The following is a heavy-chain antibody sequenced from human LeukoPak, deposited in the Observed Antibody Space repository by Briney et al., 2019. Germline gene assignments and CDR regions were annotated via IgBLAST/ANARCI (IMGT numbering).Heavy chain of an antibody. V-gene: IGHV3-48*03. D-gene: IGHD5-18*01. CDR2: ISSSGSTI. CDR3: AREAWRPDTAMILDY. J-gene: IGHJ4*02. Sequence: PGGSLRLSCAASGFTFSSYEMNWVRQAPGKGLEWVSYISSSGSTIYYADSVKGRFTISRDNAKNSLYLQMNSLRAEDTAVYYCAREAWRPDTAMILDYWGQGTLVTVSS. CDR1: GFTFSSYE.